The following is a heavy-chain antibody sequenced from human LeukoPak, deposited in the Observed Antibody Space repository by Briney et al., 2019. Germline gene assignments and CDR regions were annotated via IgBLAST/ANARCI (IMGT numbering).Heavy chain of an antibody. D-gene: IGHD1-26*01. CDR3: ARHPRVGAQGVDY. J-gene: IGHJ4*02. CDR1: GGTFSSYA. V-gene: IGHV1-69*13. CDR2: IIPIFGTA. Sequence: ASVKVSCKASGGTFSSYAISWVRQAPGQGLEWMRGIIPIFGTANYAQKFQGRVTITADESTSTAYMELSSLRSEDTAVYYCARHPRVGAQGVDYWGQGTLVTVSS.